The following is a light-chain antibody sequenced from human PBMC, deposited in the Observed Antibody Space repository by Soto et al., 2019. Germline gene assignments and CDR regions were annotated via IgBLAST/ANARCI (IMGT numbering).Light chain of an antibody. CDR2: GAS. Sequence: EIVLTQSPGTLSLSPGERATLSCRASQSVSGSYLAWYQQKPGQAPRLHIYGASDRATGIPDRFSGSGSGTDFTLTISRLEPEDFAVYYCQQYGSSPITFGQGTRLEIK. CDR3: QQYGSSPIT. J-gene: IGKJ5*01. CDR1: QSVSGSY. V-gene: IGKV3-20*01.